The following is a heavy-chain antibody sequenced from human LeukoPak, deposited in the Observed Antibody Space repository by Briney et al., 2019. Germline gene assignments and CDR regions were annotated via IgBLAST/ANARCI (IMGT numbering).Heavy chain of an antibody. J-gene: IGHJ3*02. CDR3: ARHEGYGVRAFDI. CDR1: GGSISSTNYY. CDR2: IYYSGST. V-gene: IGHV4-39*01. Sequence: SETLSLTCTVSGGSISSTNYYWGWIRQPPGKGLEWIGSIYYSGSTYYNPSLKSRVTISVDTSKNQFSLKLSSVTAADTAVYYCARHEGYGVRAFDIWGQGTMVTVSS. D-gene: IGHD4-17*01.